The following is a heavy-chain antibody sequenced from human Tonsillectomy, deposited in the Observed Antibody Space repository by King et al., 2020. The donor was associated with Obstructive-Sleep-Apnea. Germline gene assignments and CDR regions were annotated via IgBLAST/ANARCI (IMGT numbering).Heavy chain of an antibody. J-gene: IGHJ3*02. Sequence: VQLVESGGGVVQPGRSLRLSCSASGFSLSDYAMHWVRQAPGKGLEGVAVQSFDANDKAYADSAKGRFTISRDISRKTVYMQINSLRPGDTAMYYCARPRPYGSRTSPDVFDMWGQGTMVSVSS. CDR1: GFSLSDYA. CDR2: QSFDANDK. V-gene: IGHV3-30*04. D-gene: IGHD3-10*01. CDR3: ARPRPYGSRTSPDVFDM.